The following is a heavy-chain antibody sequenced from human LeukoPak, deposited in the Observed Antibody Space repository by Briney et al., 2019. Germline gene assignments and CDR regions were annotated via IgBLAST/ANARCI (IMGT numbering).Heavy chain of an antibody. CDR3: ATRPPYDFWSGSDAFDI. Sequence: ASVKVSCKVSGYTLTELSVHWVRQAPGKGLEWMGGFDPEDGETIYAQKFQGRVTMTEDTSTDTAYMELSSLRSEDTAVYYCATRPPYDFWSGSDAFDIWGQGTMVTVSS. J-gene: IGHJ3*02. V-gene: IGHV1-24*01. D-gene: IGHD3-3*01. CDR2: FDPEDGET. CDR1: GYTLTELS.